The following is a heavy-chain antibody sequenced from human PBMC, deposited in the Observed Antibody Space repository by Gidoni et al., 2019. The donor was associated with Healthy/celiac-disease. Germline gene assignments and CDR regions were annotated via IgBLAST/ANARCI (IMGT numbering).Heavy chain of an antibody. CDR3: AKDVEVATTFFDY. D-gene: IGHD5-12*01. J-gene: IGHJ4*02. CDR2: ISGSGGST. CDR1: GFTFSSYA. V-gene: IGHV3-23*01. Sequence: EVQLLESGGGLVQPGGSLRLSCAASGFTFSSYAMSWVRQAPGKGLGWVSAISGSGGSTYYADSVKGRFTISRDNSKNTLYLQMNSLRAEDTAVYYCAKDVEVATTFFDYWGQGTLVTVSS.